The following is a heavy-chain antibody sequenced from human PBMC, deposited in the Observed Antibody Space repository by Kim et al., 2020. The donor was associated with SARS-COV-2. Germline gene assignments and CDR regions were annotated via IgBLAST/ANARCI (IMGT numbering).Heavy chain of an antibody. J-gene: IGHJ4*02. CDR3: ARLTGHFDF. D-gene: IGHD7-27*01. V-gene: IGHV4-59*08. CDR2: NGST. Sequence: NGSTNYDPSLKSRVTISVDTSKSQFSLNLRSVTAADAAVYYCARLTGHFDFWGEGALVTVSS.